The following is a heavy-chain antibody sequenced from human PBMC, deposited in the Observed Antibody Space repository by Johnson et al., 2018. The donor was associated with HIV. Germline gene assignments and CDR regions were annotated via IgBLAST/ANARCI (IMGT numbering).Heavy chain of an antibody. D-gene: IGHD4-17*01. V-gene: IGHV3-53*01. J-gene: IGHJ3*02. CDR3: ARDFSDYGDYGRCAFDI. CDR2: IYSGGST. Sequence: VQLVESGGGLIQPGVSLRLSCAASGFTVSSNYMSWVRQAPGKGLEWVSVIYSGGSTYYADSVKGRFTISRDNSKNTLYLQMNSLRAEDTALYYCARDFSDYGDYGRCAFDIWGQGTMVTVSS. CDR1: GFTVSSNY.